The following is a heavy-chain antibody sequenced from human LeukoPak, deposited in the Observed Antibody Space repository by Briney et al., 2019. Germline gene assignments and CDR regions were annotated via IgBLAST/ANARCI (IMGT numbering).Heavy chain of an antibody. Sequence: GGSLRLSCAASGFTFSSYEMNWVRQAPGKGLEWVSNISSSGDGTMYNADSVKGRFTISRDNAKNSLYLEMNSLRAEDTAVYYCARATGYNVAYFDSWGQGTLVTVSS. CDR3: ARATGYNVAYFDS. CDR1: GFTFSSYE. CDR2: ISSSGDGTM. D-gene: IGHD5-24*01. V-gene: IGHV3-48*03. J-gene: IGHJ4*02.